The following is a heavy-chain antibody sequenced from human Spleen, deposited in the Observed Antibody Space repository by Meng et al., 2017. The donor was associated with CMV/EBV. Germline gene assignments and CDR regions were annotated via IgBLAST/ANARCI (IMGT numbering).Heavy chain of an antibody. CDR2: ISYDGRNE. Sequence: GGSLRLSCAASGFTLSSYAMHWVRQGPGKGLDWVATISYDGRNEYHADSVKGRFTISRDNSKNTLYLQMNSVRAEDTAVYYRVRDWEGYCSSTNCYVPGYWGQGTLVTVSS. D-gene: IGHD2-2*01. V-gene: IGHV3-30*04. J-gene: IGHJ4*02. CDR3: VRDWEGYCSSTNCYVPGY. CDR1: GFTLSSYA.